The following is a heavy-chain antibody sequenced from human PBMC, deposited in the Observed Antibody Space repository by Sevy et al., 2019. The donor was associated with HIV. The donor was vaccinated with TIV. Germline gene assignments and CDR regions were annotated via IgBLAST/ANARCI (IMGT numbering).Heavy chain of an antibody. V-gene: IGHV3-72*01. CDR1: GFTFSDHY. Sequence: GGSLRLSCAASGFTFSDHYMEWVRQAPGKGLEWVGRIRNKADSYTTEYAASVKGRFTISRDDSKNSLYLLMNSLKTEDTAVNYCATHAGIAAAGRVFDYWGHGTLVTVSS. CDR2: IRNKADSYTT. CDR3: ATHAGIAAAGRVFDY. J-gene: IGHJ4*01. D-gene: IGHD6-13*01.